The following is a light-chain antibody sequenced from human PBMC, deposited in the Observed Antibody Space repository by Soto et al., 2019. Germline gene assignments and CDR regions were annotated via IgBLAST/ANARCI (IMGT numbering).Light chain of an antibody. J-gene: IGKJ2*01. CDR2: GAS. CDR3: QQYGDWPPET. CDR1: QSVSRN. Sequence: EVVLTQSLATLSVSPGDRATLSCRASQSVSRNLAWYQQKPGQAPRLLIYGASTRATGVPARFSGSGSATEFTLSISSLQSEDVAVYYCQQYGDWPPETFGQGTKLEI. V-gene: IGKV3-15*01.